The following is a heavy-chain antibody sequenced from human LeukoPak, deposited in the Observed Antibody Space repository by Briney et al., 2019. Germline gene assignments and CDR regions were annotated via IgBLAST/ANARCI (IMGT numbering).Heavy chain of an antibody. V-gene: IGHV3-23*01. J-gene: IGHJ4*02. D-gene: IGHD1-26*01. CDR3: AKDSPVATR. CDR2: ITDSGDGE. Sequence: GGSLRLSCAASGFTFSSSAKSWVRQAPGKGLAWVSSITDSGDGEYYADSVKGRFTISRDDSKNTLYLQMNSLRAEDTAVYYCAKDSPVATRWGQGTLVTVSS. CDR1: GFTFSSSA.